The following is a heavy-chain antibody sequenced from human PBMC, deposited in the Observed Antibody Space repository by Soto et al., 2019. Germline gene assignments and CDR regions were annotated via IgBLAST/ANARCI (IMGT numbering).Heavy chain of an antibody. V-gene: IGHV1-69*01. Sequence: QVQLVQSGAEVKKPGSSVKVSCKASGGTFSSYAISWVRQAPGQGLEWMGGIIPIFGTANYAQKFQGRVTITADESTSTAYMELSSLSSEDTAVYYCAREHLGYCSGGSCYGGVDYWGQGTLVTVSS. J-gene: IGHJ4*02. CDR3: AREHLGYCSGGSCYGGVDY. CDR1: GGTFSSYA. D-gene: IGHD2-15*01. CDR2: IIPIFGTA.